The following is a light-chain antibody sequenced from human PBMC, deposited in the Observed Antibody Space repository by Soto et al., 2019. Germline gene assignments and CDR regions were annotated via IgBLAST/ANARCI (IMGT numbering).Light chain of an antibody. J-gene: IGKJ1*01. V-gene: IGKV1-39*01. Sequence: DIQMTQSPASLSASVGDRVTVTCRASQSIGRNLNWYQQKPGKAPKLLIYTSSNLQSGVPPRFSGSGSGTDFILTIRSLQPEDFASYYCQQSYSTPPTFGQGTKVDIK. CDR1: QSIGRN. CDR3: QQSYSTPPT. CDR2: TSS.